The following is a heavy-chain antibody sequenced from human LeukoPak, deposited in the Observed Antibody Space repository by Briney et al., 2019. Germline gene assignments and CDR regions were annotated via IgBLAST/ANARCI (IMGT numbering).Heavy chain of an antibody. CDR3: ARVYLERLTAGYFDH. V-gene: IGHV3-74*01. CDR1: GFTFSYYW. CDR2: INSEGTST. D-gene: IGHD2-8*01. Sequence: GGSLRLSCAASGFTFSYYWMHWVRQAPGKGLVWVSRINSEGTSTSFADSVKGRFTVSRDNAKNTLYLQMNSLRPEDTAVYYCARVYLERLTAGYFDHWGQGTWVTVSP. J-gene: IGHJ4*02.